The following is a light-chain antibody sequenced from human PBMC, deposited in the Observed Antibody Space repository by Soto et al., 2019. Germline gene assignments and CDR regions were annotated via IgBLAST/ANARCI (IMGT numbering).Light chain of an antibody. CDR3: SSYTSASTLLYL. J-gene: IGLJ1*01. Sequence: QSALTQPASVSGSPGQSITISCTGTSSDVGGYNYVSWYQQHPGIAPKLLIYGVTNRPSGVSTRFSGSTSGNTAALTITGLQAEDDADNHCSSYTSASTLLYLFGTGTKLTVL. CDR2: GVT. CDR1: SSDVGGYNY. V-gene: IGLV2-14*01.